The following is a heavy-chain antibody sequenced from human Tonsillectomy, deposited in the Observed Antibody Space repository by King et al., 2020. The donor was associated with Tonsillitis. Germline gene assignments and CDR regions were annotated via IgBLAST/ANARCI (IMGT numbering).Heavy chain of an antibody. V-gene: IGHV3-23*03. CDR3: AKTGGLRITMVRGVIYPDY. Sequence: VQLVESGGGLVQPGGSLRLSCAASGFTFSSYAMSWVRQAPGKGLEWVSVIYSGGSSTYYADSVKGRFTISRDNSKNTLYLQMNSLRAEDTAVYYCAKTGGLRITMVRGVIYPDYWGQGTLVTVSS. J-gene: IGHJ4*02. D-gene: IGHD3-10*01. CDR1: GFTFSSYA. CDR2: IYSGGSST.